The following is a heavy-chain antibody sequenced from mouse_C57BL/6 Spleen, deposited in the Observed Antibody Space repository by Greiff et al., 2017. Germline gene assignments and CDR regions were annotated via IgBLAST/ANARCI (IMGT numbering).Heavy chain of an antibody. V-gene: IGHV2-2*01. D-gene: IGHD2-5*01. CDR3: ARTEGIVTRYWYFDV. J-gene: IGHJ1*03. CDR1: GFSLTSYG. CDR2: IWSGGST. Sequence: QVQLQQSGPGLVQPSQSLSITCTVSGFSLTSYGVHWVRQSPGKGLEWLGVIWSGGSTDYYAAFISRLSISKDNSKSQVFFKMNSLQADDTAIYYGARTEGIVTRYWYFDVWGTGTTVTVAS.